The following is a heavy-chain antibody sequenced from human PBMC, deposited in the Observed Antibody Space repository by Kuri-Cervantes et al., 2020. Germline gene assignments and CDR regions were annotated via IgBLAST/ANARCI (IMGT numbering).Heavy chain of an antibody. CDR3: ARVEIRPYSGYVGGIDY. V-gene: IGHV3-53*01. D-gene: IGHD5-12*01. CDR1: GFTVSSNY. J-gene: IGHJ4*02. CDR2: IYSGGST. Sequence: GESLKISCAASGFTVSSNYMSWVRQAPGKGLEWVSVIYSGGSTYYADSVKGRFTTSRDNSKNTLYLQMNSLRAEDTAVYYCARVEIRPYSGYVGGIDYWGQGTLVTVSS.